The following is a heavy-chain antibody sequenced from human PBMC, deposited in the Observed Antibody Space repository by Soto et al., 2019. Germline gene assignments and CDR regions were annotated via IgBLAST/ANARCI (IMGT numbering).Heavy chain of an antibody. CDR1: GFTFSSYG. CDR3: ARDYYDSSGYHAPFDY. J-gene: IGHJ4*02. Sequence: GGSLRLSCAASGFTFSSYGMHWVRQAPGKGLEWVAVISYDGSNKYYADSVKGRFTISRDNSKDTLYLQMNSLRAEDTAVYYCARDYYDSSGYHAPFDYWGQGTLVTVSS. D-gene: IGHD3-22*01. CDR2: ISYDGSNK. V-gene: IGHV3-30*03.